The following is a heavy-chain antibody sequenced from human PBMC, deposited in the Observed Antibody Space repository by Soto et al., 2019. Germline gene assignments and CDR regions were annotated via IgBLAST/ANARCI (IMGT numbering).Heavy chain of an antibody. CDR1: GFTFSSYG. CDR3: AREGVATTPLDY. D-gene: IGHD5-12*01. CDR2: IWYDGSNK. V-gene: IGHV3-33*01. J-gene: IGHJ4*02. Sequence: GGSLRLSCAASGFTFSSYGMHWVRQAPGKGLEWVAVIWYDGSNKYYADSVKGRFTISRDNSKNTLYLQMNSLRAEDTAVYYCAREGVATTPLDYWGQGTLVTVSS.